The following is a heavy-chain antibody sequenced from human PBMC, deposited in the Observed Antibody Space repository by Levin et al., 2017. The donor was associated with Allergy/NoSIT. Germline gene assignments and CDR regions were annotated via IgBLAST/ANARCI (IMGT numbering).Heavy chain of an antibody. J-gene: IGHJ4*02. V-gene: IGHV5-51*01. CDR3: ARNYVYGQSPVY. CDR1: GYSFTSYW. CDR2: IYPADSDT. D-gene: IGHD5/OR15-5a*01. Sequence: GESLKISCKGSGYSFTSYWIAWVRQMPGKGLEWMGIIYPADSDTRYSPSFQGQVTISADKSINTAYLQWSSLKASDTAMYFCARNYVYGQSPVYWGQGTLVTVSS.